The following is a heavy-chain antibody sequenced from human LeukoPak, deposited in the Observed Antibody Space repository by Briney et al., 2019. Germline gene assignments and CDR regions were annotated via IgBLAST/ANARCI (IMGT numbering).Heavy chain of an antibody. Sequence: GASVKVSCKASGGTFSSYAISWVRQAPGQGLEWMGRIIPIFGTANYAQKFQGRVTITTDESTSTAYMELSSLRSEDTAVYYCASHYDFWSGYYGYWGQGTLVTVSS. CDR3: ASHYDFWSGYYGY. J-gene: IGHJ4*02. CDR1: GGTFSSYA. V-gene: IGHV1-69*05. CDR2: IIPIFGTA. D-gene: IGHD3-3*01.